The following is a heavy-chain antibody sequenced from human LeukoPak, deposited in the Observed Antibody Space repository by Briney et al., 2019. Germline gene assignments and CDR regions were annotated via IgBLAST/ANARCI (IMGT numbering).Heavy chain of an antibody. CDR3: AKEGLILTGYYEVFYFDY. CDR1: GFTFSSYG. Sequence: GGSLRLSCAASGFTFSSYGMSWVRQAPGKGLEWVSAISGSGGSTNYADSVKGRFTISRDNSKNTLYLQMNSLRAEDTAVYYCAKEGLILTGYYEVFYFDYWGQGTLVTVSS. J-gene: IGHJ4*02. V-gene: IGHV3-23*01. D-gene: IGHD3-9*01. CDR2: ISGSGGST.